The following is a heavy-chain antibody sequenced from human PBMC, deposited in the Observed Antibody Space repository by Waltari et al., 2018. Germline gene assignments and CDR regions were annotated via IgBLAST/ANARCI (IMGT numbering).Heavy chain of an antibody. CDR1: GYSISSGYY. CDR3: ARRAAITAAGPTYYMDV. D-gene: IGHD6-13*01. Sequence: QVQLQESGPGLVKPSETLSLTCAVSGYSISSGYYWGWIRQPPGKGLEWIGNIYHSGGTKYNPSRKSQVTISVDTSKNQFSLKLSAVAAAGTAVYYCARRAAITAAGPTYYMDVWGKGTTVTVSS. V-gene: IGHV4-38-2*01. CDR2: IYHSGGT. J-gene: IGHJ6*03.